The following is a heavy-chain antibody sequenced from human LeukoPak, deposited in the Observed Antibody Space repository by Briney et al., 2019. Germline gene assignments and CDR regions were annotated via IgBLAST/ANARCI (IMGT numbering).Heavy chain of an antibody. CDR3: ARVALPMVATHLDY. CDR2: ISGSGHDI. D-gene: IGHD5-12*01. Sequence: GGSLRLSCAASGFTFSDSYMTWVRQAPGKGVEWVAYISGSGHDINYSESAKGRFTISRDNAKNSLYLQMNSLRAEDTAVYYCARVALPMVATHLDYWGQGTLVTVSS. CDR1: GFTFSDSY. J-gene: IGHJ4*02. V-gene: IGHV3-11*04.